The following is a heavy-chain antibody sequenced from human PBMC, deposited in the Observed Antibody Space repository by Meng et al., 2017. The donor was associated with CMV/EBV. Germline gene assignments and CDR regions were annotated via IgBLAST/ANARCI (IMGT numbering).Heavy chain of an antibody. D-gene: IGHD3-22*01. CDR1: GGSFSGYY. J-gene: IGHJ4*02. V-gene: IGHV4-34*01. Sequence: SLTCAVYGGSFSGYYWSWIRQPPGKGLEWIGEINHSGSTNYNPSLKSRVTISVDTSQTQFSLKLSSVTAADTAVYYCARVCYYDSSGYYYEGAYYFDYWGQGTLVTVSS. CDR2: INHSGST. CDR3: ARVCYYDSSGYYYEGAYYFDY.